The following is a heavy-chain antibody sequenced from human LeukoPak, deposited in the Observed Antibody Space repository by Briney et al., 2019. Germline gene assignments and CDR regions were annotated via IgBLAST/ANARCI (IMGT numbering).Heavy chain of an antibody. CDR3: AKYGPQDSGSSHFDY. V-gene: IGHV3-23*01. J-gene: IGHJ4*02. D-gene: IGHD1-26*01. Sequence: GGSLRLSCAASGFTFSSSAMSWVRQVPGKGLEWVSGISASGGSTSYADSVRGRFTISRDNSKNTLFLQMNSLRAEDTAIYYCAKYGPQDSGSSHFDYWGQGALVTVSS. CDR1: GFTFSSSA. CDR2: ISASGGST.